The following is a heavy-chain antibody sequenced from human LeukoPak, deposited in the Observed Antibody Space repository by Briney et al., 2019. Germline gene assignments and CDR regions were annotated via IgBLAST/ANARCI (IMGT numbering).Heavy chain of an antibody. V-gene: IGHV4-59*02. D-gene: IGHD6-13*01. CDR3: ARAGSSSSPPRDY. CDR2: ISCSGST. Sequence: SETLSLTCTVSGGSVSSYYWSWIRQPPGKGLEWIGYISCSGSTNYNPSLKSRVTMSVDTSKNQFSPKLSSVTAADTAVYYCARAGSSSSPPRDYWGQGTLVTVSS. CDR1: GGSVSSYY. J-gene: IGHJ4*02.